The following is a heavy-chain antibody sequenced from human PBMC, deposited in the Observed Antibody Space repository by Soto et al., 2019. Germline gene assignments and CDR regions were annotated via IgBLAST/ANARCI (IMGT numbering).Heavy chain of an antibody. CDR3: AKARGSSTPAPGTY. J-gene: IGHJ4*02. D-gene: IGHD2-2*01. CDR2: ISGSGGST. V-gene: IGHV3-23*01. Sequence: EVQLLESGGGLVQPGGSLRLSCAASGFTFSTYAMSWVRQAPGKGLEWVSTISGSGGSTYYADSVKGRFTISRDNSKNTLYLQMNTLRAEDTAVYYCAKARGSSTPAPGTYWGQGTLVTVSS. CDR1: GFTFSTYA.